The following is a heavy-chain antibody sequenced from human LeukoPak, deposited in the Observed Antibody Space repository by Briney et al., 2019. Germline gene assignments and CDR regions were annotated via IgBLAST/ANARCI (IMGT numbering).Heavy chain of an antibody. V-gene: IGHV3-30*02. CDR2: MQADGINK. D-gene: IGHD4-11*01. CDR3: ATPSTGPTWNYFDY. CDR1: GFTFSHYG. J-gene: IGHJ4*02. Sequence: PGGSLRLSCVASGFTFSHYGMYWVRQAPGKGLEWVAYMQADGINKHYGDSVKGRFTISRDNSKNTVYLQMNSLRGEDTPVYFCATPSTGPTWNYFDYWGQGTLVTVSS.